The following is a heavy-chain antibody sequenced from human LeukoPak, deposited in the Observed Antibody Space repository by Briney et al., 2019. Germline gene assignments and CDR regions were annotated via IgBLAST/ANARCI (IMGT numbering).Heavy chain of an antibody. V-gene: IGHV4-4*02. CDR3: ARGRLARNYYGMDV. J-gene: IGHJ6*02. Sequence: SETLSLTCAVSGGSISSSNWWSWVRQPPGKGLEWIGEIYHSGSTNYNPSLKSRVTISVDKSKNQFSLKLSSVTAADTAVYYCARGRLARNYYGMDVWGQGTTVTVSS. CDR1: GGSISSSNW. CDR2: IYHSGST. D-gene: IGHD6-19*01.